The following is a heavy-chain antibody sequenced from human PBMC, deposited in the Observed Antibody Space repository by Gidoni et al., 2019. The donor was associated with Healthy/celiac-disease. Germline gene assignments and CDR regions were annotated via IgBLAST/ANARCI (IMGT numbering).Heavy chain of an antibody. V-gene: IGHV3-33*01. D-gene: IGHD3-3*01. J-gene: IGHJ6*02. Sequence: QVQLVESGGGVVQPGRSLRLSWAASGFTFGSYGMHWVRQAPGKGLEWVAVIWYDGSNKSYADSVKGRFTISRDNSKNTLYLQMNSLRAEDTAVYYCARDPGDYDFWSGWGLYYYYYGMDVWGQGTTVTVSS. CDR1: GFTFGSYG. CDR2: IWYDGSNK. CDR3: ARDPGDYDFWSGWGLYYYYYGMDV.